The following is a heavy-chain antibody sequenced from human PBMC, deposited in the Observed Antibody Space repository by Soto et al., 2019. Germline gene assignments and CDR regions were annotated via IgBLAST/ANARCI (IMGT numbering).Heavy chain of an antibody. D-gene: IGHD1-26*01. CDR3: ATRGRQYSDGLSRPQVVRGCGS. V-gene: IGHV4-59*01. CDR2: VFYSVSS. J-gene: IGHJ3*01. Sequence: PSETLSLTCPVSGASITTYSWDWILQSPGKGLEWIGNVFYSVSSDSDPSLKSRVTVSVDTSKNQVSLRLRSVTAADTAVYYCATRGRQYSDGLSRPQVVRGCGSWGQAT. CDR1: GASITTYS.